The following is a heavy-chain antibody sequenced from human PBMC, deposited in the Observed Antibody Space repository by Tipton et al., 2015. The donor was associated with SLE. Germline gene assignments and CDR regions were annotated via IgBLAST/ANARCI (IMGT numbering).Heavy chain of an antibody. CDR1: GYSISSGYY. CDR2: IYHSGSI. V-gene: IGHV4-38-2*02. CDR3: AVGYCSSVSCQREYFQH. J-gene: IGHJ1*01. D-gene: IGHD2-2*01. Sequence: TLSLTCTVSGYSISSGYYWGWIRQPPGKGLEWIGTIYHSGSIYYNPSLKSRVTISVDTPKNQFSLKLNCVTAADTAVYYCAVGYCSSVSCQREYFQHWGQGTLVTVSS.